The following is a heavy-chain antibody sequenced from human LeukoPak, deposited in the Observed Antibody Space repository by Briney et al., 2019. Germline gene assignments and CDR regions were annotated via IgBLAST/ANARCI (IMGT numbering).Heavy chain of an antibody. V-gene: IGHV1-2*02. CDR2: VNPDSGGT. CDR1: GYTFTGYY. D-gene: IGHD2-21*01. J-gene: IGHJ5*02. CDR3: ARDNADWWFDP. Sequence: ASVKVSCKASGYTFTGYYMHWVRQAPGQGLEWMGWVNPDSGGTNYAQKFQGRVTMTRDTSISTAYMELSRLRSDDTAVYYCARDNADWWFDPWGQGTLVTVSS.